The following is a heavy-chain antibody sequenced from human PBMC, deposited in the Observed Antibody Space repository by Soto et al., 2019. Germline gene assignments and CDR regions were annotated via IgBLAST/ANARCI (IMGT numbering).Heavy chain of an antibody. J-gene: IGHJ5*02. CDR3: ARPTRYYYDSSGQSAWFDP. D-gene: IGHD3-22*01. CDR2: IIPIFGTA. Sequence: QVQLVQSGAEVKKPGSSVKVSCKASGGTFSSYAICWVRQAPGQGLEWMGGIIPIFGTANYAQKFQGRVTITADESTSTAYMELSSLRSEDTAVYYCARPTRYYYDSSGQSAWFDPWGQGTLVTVSS. CDR1: GGTFSSYA. V-gene: IGHV1-69*12.